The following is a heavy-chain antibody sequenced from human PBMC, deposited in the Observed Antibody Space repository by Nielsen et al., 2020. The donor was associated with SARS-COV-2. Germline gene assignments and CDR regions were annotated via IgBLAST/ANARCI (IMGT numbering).Heavy chain of an antibody. CDR2: IYYSGST. CDR1: GGSISSSSYY. J-gene: IGHJ4*02. V-gene: IGHV4-39*01. CDR3: ARSHVDTAMQFDY. D-gene: IGHD5-18*01. Sequence: SETLSLTCTVSGGSISSSSYYWGWIRQPPGKGLEWIGSIYYSGSTYYNPSLKSRVTISVDTSKNQFSLKLSSVTAADTAVYYCARSHVDTAMQFDYWGQGTLVTVSS.